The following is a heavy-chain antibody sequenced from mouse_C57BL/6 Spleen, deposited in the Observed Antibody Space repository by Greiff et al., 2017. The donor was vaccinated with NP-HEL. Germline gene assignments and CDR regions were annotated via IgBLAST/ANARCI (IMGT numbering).Heavy chain of an antibody. J-gene: IGHJ3*01. CDR3: ARKSSSDYVGWFAY. V-gene: IGHV1-50*01. Sequence: QVQLKQPGAELVKPGASVKLSCKASGYTFTSYWMQWVKQRPGQGLEWIGEIDPSDSYTNYNQKFKGKATVTVDTSSSTDYMQLSSLTSEDSAVYYCARKSSSDYVGWFAYWGKGTLVTVSA. CDR1: GYTFTSYW. CDR2: IDPSDSYT. D-gene: IGHD3-2*02.